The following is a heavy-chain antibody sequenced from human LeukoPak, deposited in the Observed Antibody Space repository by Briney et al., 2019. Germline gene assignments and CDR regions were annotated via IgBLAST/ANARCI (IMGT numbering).Heavy chain of an antibody. V-gene: IGHV1-2*02. J-gene: IGHJ4*02. Sequence: ASVKVSCKASGYTFTGYYMHWVRQAPGQGLEWMGWINPNSGGTNYAQRFQGRVTMTRDTSISTAYMELRSLRSDDTAVYYCARDWTMVRENYFDYWGQGTLVTVSS. D-gene: IGHD3-10*01. CDR2: INPNSGGT. CDR3: ARDWTMVRENYFDY. CDR1: GYTFTGYY.